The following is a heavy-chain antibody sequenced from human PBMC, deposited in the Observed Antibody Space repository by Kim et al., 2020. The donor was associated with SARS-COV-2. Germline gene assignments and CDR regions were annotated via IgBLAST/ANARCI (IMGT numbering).Heavy chain of an antibody. CDR1: GFTFSSYA. CDR2: ISGSGGST. CDR3: AKGDYYGSGSYGDYYYYGMDV. Sequence: GSLRLSCAASGFTFSSYAMSWVRQAPGKGLEWVSAISGSGGSTYYADSVKGRFTISRDNSKNTLYLQMNSLRAEDTAVYYCAKGDYYGSGSYGDYYYYGMDVWGQGTTVTVSS. V-gene: IGHV3-23*01. D-gene: IGHD3-10*01. J-gene: IGHJ6*02.